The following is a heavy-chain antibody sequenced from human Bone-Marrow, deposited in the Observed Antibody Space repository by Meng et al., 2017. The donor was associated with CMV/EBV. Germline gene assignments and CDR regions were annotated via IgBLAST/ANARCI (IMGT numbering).Heavy chain of an antibody. CDR3: ARDLAGGGSH. V-gene: IGHV1-18*01. J-gene: IGHJ4*02. CDR1: GYTFINYN. D-gene: IGHD2-8*02. Sequence: ASVTVSCKASGYTFINYNINWVRQAPGQGLEWMGWIGTYNGDTNYAQKFQGRVTMTTDTSTSTAYMELRNLISDDTAVYYCARDLAGGGSHWGQGTLVTVSS. CDR2: IGTYNGDT.